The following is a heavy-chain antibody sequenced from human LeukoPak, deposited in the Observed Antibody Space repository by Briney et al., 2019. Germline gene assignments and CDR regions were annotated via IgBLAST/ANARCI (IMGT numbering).Heavy chain of an antibody. Sequence: GGSLRLSCAASGFTFRSYSVNWVRQAPGKGLECVSLTSGDGITTYFADSVKGRFTISRDNSKSSLFLQMNSVRTEDTALYYCARDHVYGRADYWGQGTLVTVSS. J-gene: IGHJ4*02. CDR1: GFTFRSYS. CDR3: ARDHVYGRADY. D-gene: IGHD5/OR15-5a*01. V-gene: IGHV3-43*02. CDR2: TSGDGITT.